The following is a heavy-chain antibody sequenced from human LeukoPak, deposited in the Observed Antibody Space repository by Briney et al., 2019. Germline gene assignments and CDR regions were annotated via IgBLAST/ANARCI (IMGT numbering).Heavy chain of an antibody. Sequence: PSETLSLTCTVSGGSISPYYWSWIRQPPGKGLEWIGYIYYSGSTNYNPSLESRVTISVDTSKTQFSLKLSSVTAADTAVYYCARQPSIFYFDYWGQGTLVTVSS. J-gene: IGHJ4*02. D-gene: IGHD2-15*01. V-gene: IGHV4-59*08. CDR2: IYYSGST. CDR3: ARQPSIFYFDY. CDR1: GGSISPYY.